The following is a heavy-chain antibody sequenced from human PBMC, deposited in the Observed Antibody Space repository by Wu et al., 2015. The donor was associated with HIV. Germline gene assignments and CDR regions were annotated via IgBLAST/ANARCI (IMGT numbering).Heavy chain of an antibody. V-gene: IGHV1-46*01. J-gene: IGHJ3*02. Sequence: QVQLVQSGAEVKKPGASVKVSCKASGYTFTSYYMHWVRQAPGQGLEWMGIINPSGGSTSYAQKFQGRVTMTRDTSTSTVYMELSSLRSEDTAVYYCARRGGGNSGSYQRAFDIWGQGTMGHRLF. D-gene: IGHD1-26*01. CDR1: GYTFTSYY. CDR3: ARRGGGNSGSYQRAFDI. CDR2: INPSGGST.